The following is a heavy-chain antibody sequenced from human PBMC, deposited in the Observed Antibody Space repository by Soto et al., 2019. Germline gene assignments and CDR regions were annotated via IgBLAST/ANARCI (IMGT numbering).Heavy chain of an antibody. Sequence: QITLKESGPTLVKPTQTLTLTCTFSGFSLSTSGVGVGWIRQPPGKALEWLALIYWDDDKRSSPSLKGRLTITKDTSKNQVVLTMTTMDPVDTATYYCAHVPDGDYELNYYYGMDVRGQGTTVAVSS. D-gene: IGHD4-17*01. CDR3: AHVPDGDYELNYYYGMDV. V-gene: IGHV2-5*02. CDR1: GFSLSTSGVG. J-gene: IGHJ6*02. CDR2: IYWDDDK.